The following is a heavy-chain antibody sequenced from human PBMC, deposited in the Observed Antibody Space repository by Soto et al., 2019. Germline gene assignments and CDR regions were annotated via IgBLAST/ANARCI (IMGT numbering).Heavy chain of an antibody. J-gene: IGHJ5*02. V-gene: IGHV4-61*01. Sequence: QVQLQESGPGLVKPSETISLTCTGYGGSVSSGSYYWSWIRQPPGKGLEWIGYIYYRGSTNYNPSLKSRVTISVDTSKNQFSLKMSSVTAADTAVYHCARGNYGSGSYYNVDWFDPWGQGTLVTVSP. CDR1: GGSVSSGSYY. CDR2: IYYRGST. D-gene: IGHD3-10*01. CDR3: ARGNYGSGSYYNVDWFDP.